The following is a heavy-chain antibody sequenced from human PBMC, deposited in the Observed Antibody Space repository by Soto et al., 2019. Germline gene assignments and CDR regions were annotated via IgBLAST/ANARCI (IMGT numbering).Heavy chain of an antibody. CDR2: IIPILGIA. V-gene: IGHV1-69*02. Sequence: QVQLVQSGAEVKKPGSSVKVSCKASGGTFSSYTISWVRQAPGQGLEWMGRIIPILGIANYAQKFQGRVTNTXDXFTSTAYMELSSLRSEDTAVYYCARGLGDYEDYFDYWGQGTLVTVSS. D-gene: IGHD4-17*01. J-gene: IGHJ4*02. CDR3: ARGLGDYEDYFDY. CDR1: GGTFSSYT.